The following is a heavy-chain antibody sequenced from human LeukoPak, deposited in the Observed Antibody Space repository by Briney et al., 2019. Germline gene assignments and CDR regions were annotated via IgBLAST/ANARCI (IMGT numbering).Heavy chain of an antibody. V-gene: IGHV1-69*13. J-gene: IGHJ4*02. CDR1: GGTFSSYA. Sequence: GASVTVSCTASGGTFSSYAISWVRQASGQGLEWMGGIIPIFGTANYAQKFQGRVTITADESTSTAYMELSSLRSEDTAVYYCARGGGYYDSSGYYFRWGQGTLVTVSS. D-gene: IGHD3-22*01. CDR2: IIPIFGTA. CDR3: ARGGGYYDSSGYYFR.